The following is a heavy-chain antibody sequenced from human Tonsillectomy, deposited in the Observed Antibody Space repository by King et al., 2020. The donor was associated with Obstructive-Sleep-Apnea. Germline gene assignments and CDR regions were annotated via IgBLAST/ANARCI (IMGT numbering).Heavy chain of an antibody. CDR3: ARSRAARPNIDY. D-gene: IGHD6-6*01. V-gene: IGHV4-59*01. CDR1: GGSISSYY. J-gene: IGHJ4*02. CDR2: IYYSGST. Sequence: QLQESGPGLVKPSETLSLTCTVSGGSISSYYWSWIRQPPGKGLEWIGYIYYSGSTNYNPSLKSRVTISVDTSKNQFSLKLSSVTAADTAVYYCARSRAARPNIDYWGQGTLVTVSS.